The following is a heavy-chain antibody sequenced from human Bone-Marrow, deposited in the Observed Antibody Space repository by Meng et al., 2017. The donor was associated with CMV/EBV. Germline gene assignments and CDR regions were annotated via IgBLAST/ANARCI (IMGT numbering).Heavy chain of an antibody. V-gene: IGHV3-48*04. Sequence: GGSLRLSCAASGFTFSSYSMNWVRQAPGKGLEWVSYISSSSSTIYYADSVKGRFTISRDNAKNSLYLQMNILRAEDTAVYYCARGRSEDFWSSYLSYYYYGMDVWGQGTTVTVSS. J-gene: IGHJ6*02. CDR1: GFTFSSYS. CDR2: ISSSSSTI. D-gene: IGHD3-3*01. CDR3: ARGRSEDFWSSYLSYYYYGMDV.